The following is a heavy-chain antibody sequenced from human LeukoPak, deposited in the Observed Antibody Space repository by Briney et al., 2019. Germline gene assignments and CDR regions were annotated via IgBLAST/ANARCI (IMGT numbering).Heavy chain of an antibody. CDR3: ARAIARPEYRSGRKGFYFDF. J-gene: IGHJ4*02. CDR2: VQTGGNS. CDR1: GGSTSSHY. Sequence: SETLSLTCSVSGGSTSSHYWSWIRQPAGKGLEWIGHVQTGGNSNYNPSLKSRVTLSIDTSKNQFSLKLNSVTAADTAMYFCARAIARPEYRSGRKGFYFDFWGQGALVTVPS. D-gene: IGHD6-19*01. V-gene: IGHV4-4*07.